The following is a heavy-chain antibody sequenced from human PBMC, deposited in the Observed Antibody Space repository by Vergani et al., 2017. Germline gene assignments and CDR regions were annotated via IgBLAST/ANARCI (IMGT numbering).Heavy chain of an antibody. CDR3: TTTXYDGSGYCRAYFYY. V-gene: IGHV3-73*01. D-gene: IGHD3-22*01. CDR2: IRKKANSYAT. Sequence: EVQLVESGGGFVQPGGSLKLSCAASGFTFSGSAMHWVRQASGKGLEWVGRIRKKANSYATAYAASVKGRFTISRDDSKNMAYLQMSSLKSHDTAVYYCTTTXYDGSGYCRAYFYYWGLGALVTVSS. CDR1: GFTFSGSA. J-gene: IGHJ4*02.